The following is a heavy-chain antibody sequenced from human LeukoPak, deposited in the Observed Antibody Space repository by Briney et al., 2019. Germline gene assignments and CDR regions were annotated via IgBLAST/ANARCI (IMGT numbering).Heavy chain of an antibody. CDR2: TYYRWKWNN. CDR1: GDGVSSNSAD. D-gene: IGHD3-10*01. Sequence: SQTLSLTCAISGDGVSSNSADWNWIRQSPSRGLEWLGRTYYRWKWNNDYSVSVRSRITINPDTNKFQFSLQSISVTPTDTYFYYCARDLGSVFNWFDPGGKGTRVTVST. J-gene: IGHJ5*02. V-gene: IGHV6-1*01. CDR3: ARDLGSVFNWFDP.